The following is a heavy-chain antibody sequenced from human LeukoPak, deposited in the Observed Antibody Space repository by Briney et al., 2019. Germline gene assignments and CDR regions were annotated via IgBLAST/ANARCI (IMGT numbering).Heavy chain of an antibody. CDR2: INPNSGGT. Sequence: ASVKVSCKASGYTFTGYYMHWVRQAPGQGLEWMGWINPNSGGTNYAQKLQGRVTMTRDTSISTAYMELSRLRSDDTAVYYCARGTPVVRNYYYYMDVWGKGTTVTVSS. CDR3: ARGTPVVRNYYYYMDV. J-gene: IGHJ6*03. CDR1: GYTFTGYY. D-gene: IGHD2-2*01. V-gene: IGHV1-2*02.